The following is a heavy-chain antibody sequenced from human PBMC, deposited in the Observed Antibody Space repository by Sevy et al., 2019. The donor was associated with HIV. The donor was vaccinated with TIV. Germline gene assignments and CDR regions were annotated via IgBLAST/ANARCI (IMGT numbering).Heavy chain of an antibody. V-gene: IGHV1-69*13. Sequence: ASVKVSCKASGGTFSSYAISWVRQAPGQGLEWMGGIIPILGTANYAQKFQGRVTITADESTTTAYMELSSLRSDDTAVYYCARTAYCSSTSCPPGAFDIWGQGTMVTVSS. CDR3: ARTAYCSSTSCPPGAFDI. J-gene: IGHJ3*02. D-gene: IGHD2-2*01. CDR2: IIPILGTA. CDR1: GGTFSSYA.